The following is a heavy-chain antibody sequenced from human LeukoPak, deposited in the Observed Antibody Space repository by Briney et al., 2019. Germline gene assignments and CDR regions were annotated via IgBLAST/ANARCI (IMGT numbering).Heavy chain of an antibody. Sequence: ASVKVSCKASGYTFTNYGISWVRQAPGQGLEWMGWISAYNGNTNYAQEVQGRVTMTTDTSTSTAYMELRSLRSDDTAVYYCARTGYDSSGYYHNWFDPWGQGTLVTVSS. V-gene: IGHV1-18*01. CDR1: GYTFTNYG. D-gene: IGHD3-22*01. J-gene: IGHJ5*02. CDR2: ISAYNGNT. CDR3: ARTGYDSSGYYHNWFDP.